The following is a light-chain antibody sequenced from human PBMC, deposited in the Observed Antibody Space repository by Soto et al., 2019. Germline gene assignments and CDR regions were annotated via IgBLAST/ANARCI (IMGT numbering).Light chain of an antibody. Sequence: DIQMTQSPSSLSASVGDRVTITCRASESIRSYLNWYQQKPGKAPNLLIYAASRLQSGVPSRFSGSGSGTDFTLTIYRLEPEDFAVYYCQQYDTSPWTFGQGTKVDIK. V-gene: IGKV1-39*01. CDR3: QQYDTSPWT. J-gene: IGKJ1*01. CDR1: ESIRSY. CDR2: AAS.